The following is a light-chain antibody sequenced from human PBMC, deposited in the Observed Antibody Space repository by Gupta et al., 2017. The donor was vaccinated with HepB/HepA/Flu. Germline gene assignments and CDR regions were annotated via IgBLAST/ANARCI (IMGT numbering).Light chain of an antibody. CDR1: QNLLYSSNNKNY. J-gene: IGKJ1*01. CDR3: QQYYSSLWT. CDR2: WAS. Sequence: DIVMTQSPDSLAVSLGERATIDCKSSQNLLYSSNNKNYLAWYQQKPGQPPRLLIYWASTRESGVPDRFRGSGSGTDFTLTISSLQAEDVAVYYCQQYYSSLWTFGRGIKVEIK. V-gene: IGKV4-1*01.